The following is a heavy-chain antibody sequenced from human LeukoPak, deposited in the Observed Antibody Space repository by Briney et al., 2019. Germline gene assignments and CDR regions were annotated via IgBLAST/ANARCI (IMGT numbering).Heavy chain of an antibody. CDR2: ISSSSSYI. CDR1: GFTFSSYS. Sequence: PGGSLRLSCAASGFTFSSYSMNWVRQAPGKGLEWVSSISSSSSYIYYADSVKGRFTISRDNAKNSLYLQMNSLRAEDTAVYYCARDPTRGYYDSSGWFDYWGQGTLVTVSS. CDR3: ARDPTRGYYDSSGWFDY. D-gene: IGHD3-22*01. J-gene: IGHJ4*02. V-gene: IGHV3-21*01.